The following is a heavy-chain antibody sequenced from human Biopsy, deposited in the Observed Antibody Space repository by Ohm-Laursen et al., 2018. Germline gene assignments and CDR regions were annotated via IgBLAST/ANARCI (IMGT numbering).Heavy chain of an antibody. D-gene: IGHD2-2*01. CDR2: ISHSGNT. Sequence: GTLSLTCAVFGFSTSSGHYWAWIRQPPGKGLEWIGTISHSGNTYYNPSLKTRVTMSLDTSKNQFSLRLIYVTAADTAVYYCARMPHFDYWGQGILVTVSS. J-gene: IGHJ4*02. V-gene: IGHV4-38-2*01. CDR1: GFSTSSGHY. CDR3: ARMPHFDY.